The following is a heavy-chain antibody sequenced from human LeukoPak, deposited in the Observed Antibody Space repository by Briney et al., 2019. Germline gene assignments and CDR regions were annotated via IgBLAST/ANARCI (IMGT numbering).Heavy chain of an antibody. CDR3: ARGNRPGGSLWRYMDV. J-gene: IGHJ6*03. D-gene: IGHD1-1*01. V-gene: IGHV1-8*03. CDR2: MNPNSGNT. CDR1: GYTFTSYD. Sequence: ASVKVSCKASGYTFTSYDINWVRQATGQGLEWMGWMNPNSGNTGYAQKFQGRVTITRNTSISTAYMELSSLRSEDTAVYYCARGNRPGGSLWRYMDVWGKGTTVTVSS.